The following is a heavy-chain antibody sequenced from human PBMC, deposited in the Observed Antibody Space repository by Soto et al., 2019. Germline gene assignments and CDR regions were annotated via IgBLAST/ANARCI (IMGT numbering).Heavy chain of an antibody. D-gene: IGHD6-19*01. Sequence: PGGSLRLSCAASGFTFSSYAMSWVRQAPGKGLEWVSAISGRGGSTYYADSVKGRFTISRDNSKNTLYLQMNSLRGEETAVYYCASVGRIAMAGVGDYGRDVWGQGTTVTVSS. CDR2: ISGRGGST. CDR3: ASVGRIAMAGVGDYGRDV. V-gene: IGHV3-23*01. CDR1: GFTFSSYA. J-gene: IGHJ6*02.